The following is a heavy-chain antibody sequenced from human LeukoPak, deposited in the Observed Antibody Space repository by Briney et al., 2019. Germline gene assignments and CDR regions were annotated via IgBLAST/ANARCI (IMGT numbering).Heavy chain of an antibody. CDR1: GYTFTGYY. CDR3: ARDYCSGGSCYYMDV. J-gene: IGHJ6*03. CDR2: TNPNSGGT. D-gene: IGHD2-15*01. Sequence: ASVKVSCKASGYTFTGYYMHWVRQAPGQGLEWMGRTNPNSGGTNYAQKFQGRVTMTRDTSISTAYMELSRLRSDDTAVYYCARDYCSGGSCYYMDVWGKGTTVTVSS. V-gene: IGHV1-2*06.